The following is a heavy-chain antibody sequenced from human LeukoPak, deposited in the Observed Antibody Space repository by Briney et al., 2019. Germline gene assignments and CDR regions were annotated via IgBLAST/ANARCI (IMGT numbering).Heavy chain of an antibody. CDR1: GFTFSSYG. Sequence: GGSLRLSCAASGFTFSSYGMHWVRQAPGKGLEWVAVIWYDGSNKYYADSVKGRFTISRDNSKNTLYLQMNSLRAEDTAVYYCARDPTYSSSSISGFDYWGQGTLVTVSS. J-gene: IGHJ4*02. CDR3: ARDPTYSSSSISGFDY. D-gene: IGHD6-6*01. CDR2: IWYDGSNK. V-gene: IGHV3-33*01.